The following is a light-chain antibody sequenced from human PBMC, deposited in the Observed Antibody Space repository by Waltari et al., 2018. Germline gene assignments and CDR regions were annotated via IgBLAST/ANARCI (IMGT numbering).Light chain of an antibody. V-gene: IGLV3-19*01. CDR2: GKN. Sequence: SSDLTPDPAVSVAFGKTVRITCHGDLLITYYRNWCRQKPGQPPELVIYGKNNRPSGIPDRFSAASSGNTASLIITGAQAEDEADYYCSSRELSGHVVFGGGTRLTVL. CDR3: SSRELSGHVV. J-gene: IGLJ2*01. CDR1: LLITYY.